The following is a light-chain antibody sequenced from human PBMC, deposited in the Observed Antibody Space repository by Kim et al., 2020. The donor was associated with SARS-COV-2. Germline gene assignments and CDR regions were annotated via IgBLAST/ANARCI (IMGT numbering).Light chain of an antibody. CDR3: QQYHHWPHLLS. V-gene: IGKV3D-15*01. J-gene: IGKJ4*01. CDR1: QRITTN. Sequence: PGARATFPCRASQRITTNLSWYQHKPGQPPRLLIFGASTRATDIPARFSGSGSGTEFTLTISSLQSEDFAVYYCQQYHHWPHLLSFGGGTKLEI. CDR2: GAS.